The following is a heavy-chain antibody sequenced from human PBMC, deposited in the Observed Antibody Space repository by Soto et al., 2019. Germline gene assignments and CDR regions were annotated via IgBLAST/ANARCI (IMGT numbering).Heavy chain of an antibody. CDR2: IHGGADYT. CDR1: GFTFSCCA. CDR3: AKNRGPGSYTIWAFNV. D-gene: IGHD1-26*01. Sequence: EMQLLESGGGLVQPGGSLRLSCAASGFTFSCCAMSWVRQAPGRGLEWVSTIHGGADYTHYTDSVKGRFTISRDNSRNTVFLQMNSLTAGDTAIFYCAKNRGPGSYTIWAFNVWGPGTPVTVSS. V-gene: IGHV3-23*01. J-gene: IGHJ2*01.